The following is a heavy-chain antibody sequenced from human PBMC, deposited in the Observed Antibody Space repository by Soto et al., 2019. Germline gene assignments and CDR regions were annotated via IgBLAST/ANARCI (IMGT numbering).Heavy chain of an antibody. CDR3: ARNIVLVPAASHYYYYGMDV. D-gene: IGHD2-2*01. V-gene: IGHV1-69*13. J-gene: IGHJ6*02. CDR2: IIPIFGTA. CDR1: GGTFSSYA. Sequence: GASVKVSCKASGGTFSSYAISWVRQAPGQGLEWMGGIIPIFGTANYAQKFQGRVTITADESTSTAYMELSSLRSEDTAVYYCARNIVLVPAASHYYYYGMDVWGQGTTVTV.